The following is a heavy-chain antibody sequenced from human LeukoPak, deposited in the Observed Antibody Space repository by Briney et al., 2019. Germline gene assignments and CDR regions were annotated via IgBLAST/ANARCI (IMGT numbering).Heavy chain of an antibody. Sequence: ASVKVSCKASGYTFTGYHMHWVRQAPGQGLEWMGWINPNSGGTNYAQKFQGRVTMTRDTSISTAYMELSRLRSDDTAVYYCARDRRTYYYGSGSYYYFDYWGQGTLVTVSS. CDR2: INPNSGGT. J-gene: IGHJ4*02. CDR3: ARDRRTYYYGSGSYYYFDY. D-gene: IGHD3-10*01. CDR1: GYTFTGYH. V-gene: IGHV1-2*02.